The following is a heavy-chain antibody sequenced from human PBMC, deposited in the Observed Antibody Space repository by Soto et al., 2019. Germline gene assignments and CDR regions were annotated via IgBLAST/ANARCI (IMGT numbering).Heavy chain of an antibody. CDR1: GGSISSSSYY. CDR3: ARQRSYCSPIGCAFDI. D-gene: IGHD3-10*01. Sequence: PSETLSLTCTVSGGSISSSSYYWGWIRQPPGKGLEWIGSTYYSGTTYYNPSLKSRVTISVDTSKKQLSLKLSSVTAADTAVYYCARQRSYCSPIGCAFDIWGQGTMDTVSS. J-gene: IGHJ3*02. V-gene: IGHV4-39*01. CDR2: TYYSGTT.